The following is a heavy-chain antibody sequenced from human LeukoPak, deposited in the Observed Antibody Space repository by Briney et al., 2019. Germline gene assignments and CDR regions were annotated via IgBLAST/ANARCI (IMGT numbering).Heavy chain of an antibody. CDR3: ARDHCSGGSCYRDYYYYYMDV. CDR2: IYTSGST. J-gene: IGHJ6*03. D-gene: IGHD2-15*01. V-gene: IGHV4-61*02. Sequence: SETLSLTRTVSGGSISSGSYYWSWIRQPAGKGLEWIGRIYTSGSTNYNPSLKSRVTISVDTSKNQFSLKLSSVTAADTAVYYCARDHCSGGSCYRDYYYYYMDVWGKGTTVTVSS. CDR1: GGSISSGSYY.